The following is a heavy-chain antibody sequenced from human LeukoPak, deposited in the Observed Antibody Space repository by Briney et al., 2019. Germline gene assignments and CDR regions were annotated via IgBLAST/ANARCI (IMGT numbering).Heavy chain of an antibody. V-gene: IGHV4-59*08. Sequence: PSETLSLTCTDSGGSISSYYWSWIRQPPGKGLEWIASIYYSGSTNYNPSPQSRVTTSVDTSKNQFSLKLSSVTAADTAVYYCARRDYNYYGMDVWGRGTTVTVSS. CDR2: IYYSGST. CDR1: GGSISSYY. J-gene: IGHJ6*02. CDR3: ARRDYNYYGMDV.